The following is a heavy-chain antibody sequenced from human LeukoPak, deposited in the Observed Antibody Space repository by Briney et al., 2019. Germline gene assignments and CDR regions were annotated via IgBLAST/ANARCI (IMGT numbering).Heavy chain of an antibody. J-gene: IGHJ5*02. D-gene: IGHD6-13*01. Sequence: SETLSLTCAVYGGSFSGYYWSWIRQPPGKGLEWIGEINHSGSTNYNPSLKSRVTISVDTPKNQFSLKLSSVTAADTAVYYCARVGEAIAAAGISGWFDPWGQGTLVTVSS. CDR1: GGSFSGYY. CDR2: INHSGST. CDR3: ARVGEAIAAAGISGWFDP. V-gene: IGHV4-34*01.